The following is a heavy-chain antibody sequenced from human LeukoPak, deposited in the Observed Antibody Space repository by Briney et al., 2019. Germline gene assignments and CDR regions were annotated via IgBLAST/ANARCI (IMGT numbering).Heavy chain of an antibody. Sequence: PGGSLRLSCAASGFSVSSNYMSWVRQAPGKGLEWVSVIYSGGRTYYADSVKGRFTISRDNSKNTLYLQMNSLRAEDTAVYYCARALTGAHGMDVWGQGTTVTVS. CDR2: IYSGGRT. CDR3: ARALTGAHGMDV. CDR1: GFSVSSNY. D-gene: IGHD1-14*01. J-gene: IGHJ6*02. V-gene: IGHV3-53*01.